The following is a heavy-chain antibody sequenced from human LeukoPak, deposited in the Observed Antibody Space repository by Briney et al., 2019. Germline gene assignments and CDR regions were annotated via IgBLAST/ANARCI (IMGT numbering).Heavy chain of an antibody. CDR2: INSNGSSA. Sequence: PGGSLRLSCAASGFTFSSSWMHWVRQAPGKGLVWVSRINSNGSSANSADSVKGRFTISRHNAKNTLYLQMNSLRAEDTAVYYCARDLRAFDIWGQGTMVTVSS. CDR3: ARDLRAFDI. CDR1: GFTFSSSW. V-gene: IGHV3-74*01. J-gene: IGHJ3*02. D-gene: IGHD3-3*01.